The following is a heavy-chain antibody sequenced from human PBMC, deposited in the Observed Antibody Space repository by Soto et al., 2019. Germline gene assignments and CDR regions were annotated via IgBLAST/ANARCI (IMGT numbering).Heavy chain of an antibody. D-gene: IGHD3-16*02. Sequence: APVKVSCKASGYRFTNQGSNWVRQAPGQGLEWIGWISAYNGDTKYAQNFQGRVTMTIDTSTTTAYMELRSQPLDDTGLRYISRNHSPNSANLLHWG. V-gene: IGHV1-18*01. CDR2: ISAYNGDT. CDR3: SRNHSPNSANLLH. CDR1: GYRFTNQG. J-gene: IGHJ1*01.